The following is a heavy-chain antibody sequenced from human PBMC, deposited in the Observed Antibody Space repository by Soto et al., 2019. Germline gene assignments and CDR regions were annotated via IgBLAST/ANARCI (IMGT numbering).Heavy chain of an antibody. CDR2: INPNSGGT. V-gene: IGHV1-2*04. CDR3: ARGGGLRSSYGYRYYFDY. Sequence: QVQLVQSGAEVKKPGASVKVSCKASGYTFTAYYMHWVRQAPGQGLEWMGWINPNSGGTNYAQKFQGWVTITRDTSISTAYMELSRLRSDDTAVYYSARGGGLRSSYGYRYYFDYWGQGTLVTVSS. D-gene: IGHD5-18*01. J-gene: IGHJ4*02. CDR1: GYTFTAYY.